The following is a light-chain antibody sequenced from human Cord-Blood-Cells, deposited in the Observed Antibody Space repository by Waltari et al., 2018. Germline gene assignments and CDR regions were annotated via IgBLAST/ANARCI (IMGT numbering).Light chain of an antibody. V-gene: IGLV2-8*01. CDR3: SSYAGSNNYV. CDR1: SSDVGGYNY. J-gene: IGLJ1*01. CDR2: EVS. Sequence: QSALTQPPSASGSPGQSVSISCTGTSSDVGGYNYVSWYQPHPGKAPKLMLYEVSKRPSGVPDRFSGSKSGNTASLTVSGLQAEDEADYYCSSYAGSNNYVIGTGTKVTVL.